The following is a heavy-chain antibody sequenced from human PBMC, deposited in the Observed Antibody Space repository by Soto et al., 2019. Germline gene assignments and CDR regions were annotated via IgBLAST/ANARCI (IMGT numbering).Heavy chain of an antibody. CDR3: ARQMRGASISIYYYGMYV. CDR2: IYYSGST. Sequence: QVQLQESGPGLVKPSETLSLTCTVSGGSISSYYWSWIRQPPGKGLEWIGYIYYSGSTNYNPSLKSRVTISVDTSKNQLSLKLSSVTAADTAVYYCARQMRGASISIYYYGMYVWCQGTPVTVSS. V-gene: IGHV4-59*01. J-gene: IGHJ6*02. CDR1: GGSISSYY.